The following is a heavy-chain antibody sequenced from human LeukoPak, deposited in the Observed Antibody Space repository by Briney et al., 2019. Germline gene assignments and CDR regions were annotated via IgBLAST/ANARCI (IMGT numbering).Heavy chain of an antibody. Sequence: GASVKVSCKASGSTFSSYAISWVRQAPGQGLEWMGGIIPIFGTANYAQKFQGRVTITTDESTSTAYMELSSLRSEDTAVYYCARAKSEDGYNSDWGQGTLVTVSS. D-gene: IGHD5-24*01. CDR3: ARAKSEDGYNSD. V-gene: IGHV1-69*05. J-gene: IGHJ4*02. CDR1: GSTFSSYA. CDR2: IIPIFGTA.